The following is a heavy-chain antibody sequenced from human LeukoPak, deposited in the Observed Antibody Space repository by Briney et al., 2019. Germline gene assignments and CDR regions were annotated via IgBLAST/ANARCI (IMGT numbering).Heavy chain of an antibody. J-gene: IGHJ6*03. CDR3: ATERAGERPRPLLSYYYMDV. Sequence: QTGGSLRLSCAASGFTFSSYRMSWVRQAPGKGLEWVANIKQDGSEKHYVDSVKGRFTISRDNAKNSLYLQMNSLRAEDTAVYYCATERAGERPRPLLSYYYMDVWGKGTTVTISS. D-gene: IGHD3-16*01. CDR1: GFTFSSYR. CDR2: IKQDGSEK. V-gene: IGHV3-7*01.